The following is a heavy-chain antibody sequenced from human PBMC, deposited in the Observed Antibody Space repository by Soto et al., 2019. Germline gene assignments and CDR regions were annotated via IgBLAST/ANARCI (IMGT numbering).Heavy chain of an antibody. Sequence: PSETLCLTCIVSGGYLSDYFWSWIRQPPGMALEWIGEINHLGSINYNPSLKSRVTMSVDTSKNQFSLTLNSVTAADTATYYCARGGISHWAYFYYMDVWDRGTTVTVSS. CDR3: ARGGISHWAYFYYMDV. CDR1: GGYLSDYF. D-gene: IGHD2-21*01. J-gene: IGHJ6*03. V-gene: IGHV4-34*01. CDR2: INHLGSI.